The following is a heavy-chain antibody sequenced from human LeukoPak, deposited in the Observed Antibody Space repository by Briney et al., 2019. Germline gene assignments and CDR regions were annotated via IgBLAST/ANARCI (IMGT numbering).Heavy chain of an antibody. V-gene: IGHV3-30-3*01. D-gene: IGHD2/OR15-2a*01. CDR1: GFTFGDYA. CDR3: AREGPRGNSQFDY. J-gene: IGHJ4*02. Sequence: PGGSLRLSCTVSGFTFGDYAMHWVRQAPGKGLEWVAVISYDGSNKYYADSVKGRFTISRDNSKNTLYLQMNSLRAEDTAVYYCAREGPRGNSQFDYWGQGTLVTVSS. CDR2: ISYDGSNK.